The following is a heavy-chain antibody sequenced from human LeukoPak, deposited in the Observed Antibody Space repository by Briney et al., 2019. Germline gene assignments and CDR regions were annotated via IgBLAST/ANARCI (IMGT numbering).Heavy chain of an antibody. CDR2: ISGSGDNT. Sequence: PGGSLRPSCAASGFTFSSYAMSRVRQAPGKGLEWVSGISGSGDNTYYADSVKGRFTISRDNSKNTLYVQVNSLGTEDTAAYYCAKGSYYDSSGSFYFDYWGQGTLVTVSS. J-gene: IGHJ4*02. CDR1: GFTFSSYA. V-gene: IGHV3-23*01. CDR3: AKGSYYDSSGSFYFDY. D-gene: IGHD3-22*01.